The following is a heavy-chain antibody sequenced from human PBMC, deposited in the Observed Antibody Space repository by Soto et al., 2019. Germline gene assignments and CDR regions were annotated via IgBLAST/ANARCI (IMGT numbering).Heavy chain of an antibody. V-gene: IGHV1-69*13. D-gene: IGHD6-19*01. CDR3: ARVQWLVFDY. J-gene: IGHJ4*02. CDR1: GGTSSSYA. Sequence: RASVKVSCKASGGTSSSYAISWVRQAPGQGLEWMGGIIPIFGTTNYAQKFQGRVTMTADESTSTAYMELRSLRSDDTAVYYCARVQWLVFDYWGQGTLVTVSS. CDR2: IIPIFGTT.